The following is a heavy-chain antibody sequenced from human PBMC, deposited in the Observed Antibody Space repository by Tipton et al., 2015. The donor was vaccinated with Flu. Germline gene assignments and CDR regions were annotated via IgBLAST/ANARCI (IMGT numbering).Heavy chain of an antibody. CDR2: INWDGDTI. Sequence: GSLRLSCVSSGFTFDDYGFHWVRQRLEKGLEWVSYINWDGDTIHYTESVKGRFTVSRDNNRHSLYLQMNDLRPEDTAVYFCAKSAIGGHYLDSWGQGTLVTVSS. J-gene: IGHJ4*02. CDR3: AKSAIGGHYLDS. V-gene: IGHV3-43*02. CDR1: GFTFDDYG. D-gene: IGHD2-15*01.